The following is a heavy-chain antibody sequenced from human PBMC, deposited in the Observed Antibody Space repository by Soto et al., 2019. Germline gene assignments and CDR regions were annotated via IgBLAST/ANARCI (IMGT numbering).Heavy chain of an antibody. D-gene: IGHD2-2*01. CDR3: TGYCISTSCMEGYYYGMDV. V-gene: IGHV3-73*01. J-gene: IGHJ6*02. CDR2: IRSKANSYAT. Sequence: EVQLVESGGGLVQPGGSLKLSCAASGFTFSGSAMHWVRQASGKGLEWVGRIRSKANSYATAYAASVKGRFTISRDDSKNTAYLQMNSLKTEDTAVYYCTGYCISTSCMEGYYYGMDVWSQGTTVTVSS. CDR1: GFTFSGSA.